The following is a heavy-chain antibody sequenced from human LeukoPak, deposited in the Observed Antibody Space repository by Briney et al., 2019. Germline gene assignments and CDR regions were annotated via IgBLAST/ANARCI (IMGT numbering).Heavy chain of an antibody. CDR2: ISYDGSNK. D-gene: IGHD2-2*02. V-gene: IGHV3-30-3*01. CDR1: GFTFSSYA. J-gene: IGHJ4*02. CDR3: AREREWPNAGIGGSSTSCYTCFRRPFDY. Sequence: PGGSLRLSCAASGFTFSSYAMHWVRQAPGKGLEWVAVISYDGSNKYYADSVKGRFTISRDNSKNTLYLQMNSLRAEDTAVYYCAREREWPNAGIGGSSTSCYTCFRRPFDYWGQGTLVTVSS.